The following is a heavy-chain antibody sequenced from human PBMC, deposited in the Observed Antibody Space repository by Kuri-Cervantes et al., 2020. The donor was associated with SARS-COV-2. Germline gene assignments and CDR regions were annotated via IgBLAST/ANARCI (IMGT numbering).Heavy chain of an antibody. V-gene: IGHV3-74*01. CDR3: ARGGDSSGYPYYFDY. CDR2: INPDGSYT. J-gene: IGHJ4*02. Sequence: GESLKISCAASGFTFSGHWIHWVRQAPGKGLVWVSRINPDGSYTNNADSVKGRFTLSRDNAKNMLFLQMNSLRAEDTAVYYCARGGDSSGYPYYFDYWGQGTLVTVSS. D-gene: IGHD3-22*01. CDR1: GFTFSGHW.